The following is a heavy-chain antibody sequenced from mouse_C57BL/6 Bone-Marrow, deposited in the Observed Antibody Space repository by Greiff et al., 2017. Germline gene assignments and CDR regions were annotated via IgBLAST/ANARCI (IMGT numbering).Heavy chain of an antibody. J-gene: IGHJ1*03. Sequence: VQLQQSGAELVKPGASVKLSCTASGFNIKVYYMHWVKQRTEQGLEWIGRIDPEDDETKYAPKFQGKATITADTSSNTAYLQLSSLTSEDTAVYYCAQLGGDFDVWGTGTTVTVSS. CDR2: IDPEDDET. CDR1: GFNIKVYY. D-gene: IGHD4-1*02. V-gene: IGHV14-2*01. CDR3: AQLGGDFDV.